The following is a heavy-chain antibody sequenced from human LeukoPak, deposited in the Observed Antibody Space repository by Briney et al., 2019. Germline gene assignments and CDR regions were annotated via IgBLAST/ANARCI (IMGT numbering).Heavy chain of an antibody. V-gene: IGHV4-59*07. D-gene: IGHD3-10*01. CDR3: ARTEYYFDY. J-gene: IGHJ4*02. CDR2: VYYSGSS. CDR1: IGSISSYY. Sequence: AHTLSLTCTVSIGSISSYYWSWLRQPPGKGLEWIGYVYYSGSSNFNPSLKSRVTISVDTLKNQFSLKLSSVTAADTAVYYCARTEYYFDYWGQGTLVTVSS.